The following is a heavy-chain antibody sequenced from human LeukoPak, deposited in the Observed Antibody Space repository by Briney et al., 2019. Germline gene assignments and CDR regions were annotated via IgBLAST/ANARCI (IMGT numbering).Heavy chain of an antibody. J-gene: IGHJ6*02. CDR2: IYYSGST. CDR1: GGSISSYY. CDR3: ARSPSYYYYGMDV. V-gene: IGHV4-59*01. Sequence: PSETLSLTCTVSGGSISSYYWSWIRQPPGKGLEWIGYIYYSGSTNYNPSLKSRVTISVDMSKNQFSLKLSSVTAADTAVYYCARSPSYYYYGMDVWGQGTTVTVS.